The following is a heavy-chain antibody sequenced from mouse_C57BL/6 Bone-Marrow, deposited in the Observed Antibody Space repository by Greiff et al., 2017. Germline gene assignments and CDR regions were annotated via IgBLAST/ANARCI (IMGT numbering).Heavy chain of an antibody. CDR2: IDPSDSYT. V-gene: IGHV1-69*01. Sequence: QVQLQQPGAELVMPGASVKLSCKASGYTFTSYWMHWVKQRPGQGLEWIGEIDPSDSYTNYNQKFKGKSTVTVDKSSSTAYMQLSSLTSEDSAVYYCARRGYGYVLFAYWGQGTLVTVAA. CDR3: ARRGYGYVLFAY. CDR1: GYTFTSYW. D-gene: IGHD2-2*01. J-gene: IGHJ3*01.